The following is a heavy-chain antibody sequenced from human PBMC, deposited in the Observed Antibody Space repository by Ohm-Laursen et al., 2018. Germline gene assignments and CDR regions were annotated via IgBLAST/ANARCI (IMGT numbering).Heavy chain of an antibody. Sequence: SETLSLTCTVSGGSISSSLFYWGWIRQPPGKGLEWIGNIYYSGSNYYNPSLKSRVTISVDTSKNQFSLKLSSVTAADTAVYYCARAHYDFWNTPQFDPWGQGTLVTVSS. V-gene: IGHV4-39*07. CDR2: IYYSGSN. CDR1: GGSISSSLFY. CDR3: ARAHYDFWNTPQFDP. J-gene: IGHJ5*02. D-gene: IGHD3-3*01.